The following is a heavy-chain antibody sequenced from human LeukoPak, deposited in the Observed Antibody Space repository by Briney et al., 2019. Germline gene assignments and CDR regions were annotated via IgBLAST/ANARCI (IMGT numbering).Heavy chain of an antibody. CDR2: ISYDGSNK. CDR1: GFTFSSYA. CDR3: ARSGIAVAGNWFDP. J-gene: IGHJ5*02. D-gene: IGHD6-19*01. Sequence: GGSLRLSCAASGFTFSSYAMHWVRQDPGKGLEWVAVISYDGSNKYYADSVKGRLTISRDNSKNTLYLQMNSLRAEDTAVYYCARSGIAVAGNWFDPWGQGTLVTVSS. V-gene: IGHV3-30-3*01.